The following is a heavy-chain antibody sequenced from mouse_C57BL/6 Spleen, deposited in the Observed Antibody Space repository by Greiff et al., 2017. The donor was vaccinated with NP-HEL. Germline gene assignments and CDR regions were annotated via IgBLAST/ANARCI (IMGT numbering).Heavy chain of an antibody. V-gene: IGHV1-59*01. CDR3: AREYYGSSSWFAY. Sequence: VQLQQPGAELVRPGTSVKLSCKASGYTFTSYWMHWVKQRPGQGLEWIGVIDPSDSYTNYNQKFKGKATLTVDTSSSTAYMQLSSLTSEDSAVYYCAREYYGSSSWFAYWGQGTLVTVSA. CDR2: IDPSDSYT. CDR1: GYTFTSYW. D-gene: IGHD1-1*01. J-gene: IGHJ3*01.